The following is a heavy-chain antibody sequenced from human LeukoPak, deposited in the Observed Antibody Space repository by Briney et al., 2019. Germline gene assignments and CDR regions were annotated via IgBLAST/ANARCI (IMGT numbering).Heavy chain of an antibody. J-gene: IGHJ4*02. CDR2: INPNSGGT. CDR3: AKCLEWLFPIDY. V-gene: IGHV1-2*02. CDR1: GYTFIGNY. D-gene: IGHD3-3*01. Sequence: ASVKVSCKASGYTFIGNYIHWMRQAPGQGLEWMGWINPNSGGTTYAQKFQGRVTMTRDTSISTAYMELSSLRSDDTAVYYCAKCLEWLFPIDYWGQGTLVTVSS.